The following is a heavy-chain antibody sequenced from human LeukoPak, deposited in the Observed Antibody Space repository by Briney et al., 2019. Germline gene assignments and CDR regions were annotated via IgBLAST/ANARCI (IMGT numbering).Heavy chain of an antibody. V-gene: IGHV1-2*06. J-gene: IGHJ5*02. CDR3: ARDRGYCSGGSCRNWFDP. CDR1: GYTFTGYY. D-gene: IGHD2-15*01. CDR2: INPNSGGT. Sequence: ASVKVSCKASGYTFTGYYMHWVRQAPGQGLEWMGRINPNSGGTNHAQKFQGRVTMTRDTSISTAYMELSRLRSDDTAVYYCARDRGYCSGGSCRNWFDPWGQGTLVTVSS.